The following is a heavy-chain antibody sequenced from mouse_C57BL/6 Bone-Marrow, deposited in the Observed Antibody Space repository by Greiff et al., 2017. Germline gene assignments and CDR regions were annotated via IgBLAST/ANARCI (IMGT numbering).Heavy chain of an antibody. CDR3: ARQFAY. Sequence: VQLQQPGAELVMPGASVKLSCKASGYTFTSYWMHCVKQRPGQGLEWIGEIDPSDSYTNYNQKFKGKSTLTVDKSSSTAYMQLSSLTSEDSAVYYCARQFAYWGQGTLVTVSA. CDR2: IDPSDSYT. V-gene: IGHV1-69*01. CDR1: GYTFTSYW. J-gene: IGHJ3*01.